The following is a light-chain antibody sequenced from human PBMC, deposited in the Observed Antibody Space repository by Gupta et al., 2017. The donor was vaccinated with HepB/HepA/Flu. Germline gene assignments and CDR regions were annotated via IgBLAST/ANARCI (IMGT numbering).Light chain of an antibody. CDR1: SSDVGDYNS. V-gene: IGLV2-14*01. CDR2: DVS. CDR3: SSYTSNSTWV. Sequence: QSALTQPASVSGSPGQSITISGTGTSSDVGDYNSVSWYQQHPGKAPKVMIFDVSNRPSGASNRFSGSKSGNTASLTISGLQAEDEADYFCSSYTSNSTWVFGGGTKLTVL. J-gene: IGLJ3*02.